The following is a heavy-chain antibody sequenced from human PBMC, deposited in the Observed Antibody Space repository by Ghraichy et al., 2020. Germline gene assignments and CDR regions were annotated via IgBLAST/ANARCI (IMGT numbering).Heavy chain of an antibody. V-gene: IGHV3-48*01. CDR3: ARERGSSSSGGVYYFDY. D-gene: IGHD6-6*01. CDR1: GFTFSGYS. CDR2: ISSSSSTI. Sequence: GGSLRLSCAASGFTFSGYSMNWVRQAPGKGLEWVSYISSSSSTIYYADSVKGRFTISRDNNKNSLYLQMNSLRAEDTAVYYCARERGSSSSGGVYYFDYWGQGTPAT. J-gene: IGHJ4*02.